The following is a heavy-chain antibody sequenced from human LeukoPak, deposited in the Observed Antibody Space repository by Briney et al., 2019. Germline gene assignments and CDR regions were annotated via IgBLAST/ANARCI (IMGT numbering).Heavy chain of an antibody. CDR1: GYTFTSYG. D-gene: IGHD3-10*01. V-gene: IGHV1-18*01. CDR2: ISAYNGNT. J-gene: IGHJ4*02. CDR3: ASPLGYYGSGSYYE. Sequence: ASVKVSCKASGYTFTSYGISWVRQAPGQGLEWMGWISAYNGNTNYAQKLQGRVTMTTDTSTSTAYMELRSLRSDDTAVYYCASPLGYYGSGSYYEWGQGTLVAVSS.